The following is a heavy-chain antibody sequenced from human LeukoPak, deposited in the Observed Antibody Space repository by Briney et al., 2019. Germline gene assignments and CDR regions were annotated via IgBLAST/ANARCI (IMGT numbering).Heavy chain of an antibody. CDR1: GFTFSSYS. J-gene: IGHJ4*02. V-gene: IGHV3-23*01. CDR2: ISGSGGTK. D-gene: IGHD5-24*01. CDR3: AKDKHDYNRGDFDY. Sequence: PGGSLRLSCAASGFTFSSYSMNWVRQAPGKGLEWVLAISGSGGTKYNADSVTGRFTISRDNSKNTIYLQMNSLRAEDTAVYYCAKDKHDYNRGDFDYWGQGTLVTVSS.